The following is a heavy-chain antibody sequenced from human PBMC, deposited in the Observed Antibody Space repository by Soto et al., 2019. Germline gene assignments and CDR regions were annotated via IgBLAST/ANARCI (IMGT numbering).Heavy chain of an antibody. D-gene: IGHD3-22*01. V-gene: IGHV4-34*01. CDR3: ARFPFDRSSRTMPRTFAY. J-gene: IGHJ4*02. CDR2: VNHSGFT. Sequence: QVQLQPWGAGLLKPAETLSLTCAVYGGAFSGYYWTWIRQPAGKGLEWIGEVNHSGFTNYNPSLKNRLTMSVDTSKNQFSLMLAAVPAADTAVHYCARFPFDRSSRTMPRTFAYWGQGILVTVSS. CDR1: GGAFSGYY.